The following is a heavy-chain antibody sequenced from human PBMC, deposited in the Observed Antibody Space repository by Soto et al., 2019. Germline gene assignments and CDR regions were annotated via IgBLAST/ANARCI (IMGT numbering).Heavy chain of an antibody. CDR2: IYYSGST. CDR3: AISPHYYYYGMDV. Sequence: PSETLSLTCTVSGGSISSSSYYWGWIRQPPGKGLEWIGSIYYSGSTYYNPSLKSRVTISVDTSKNQFSLKLSSVTAADTAVYYCAISPHYYYYGMDVWGQGTTVT. V-gene: IGHV4-39*01. J-gene: IGHJ6*02. CDR1: GGSISSSSYY.